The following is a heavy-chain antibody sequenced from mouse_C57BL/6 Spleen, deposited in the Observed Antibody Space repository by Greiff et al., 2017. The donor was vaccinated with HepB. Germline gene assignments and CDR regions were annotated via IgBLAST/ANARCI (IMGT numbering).Heavy chain of an antibody. D-gene: IGHD1-1*02. CDR2: IDPSDSYT. Sequence: QVQLQQPGAELVRPGTSVKLSCKASGYTFTSYWMHWVKQRPGQGLEWIGVIDPSDSYTNYNQKFKGKATLTVDTSSSTAYMQLSSLTSEDSAVYYCARRGLMGYYFDYWGQGTTLTVSS. CDR3: ARRGLMGYYFDY. J-gene: IGHJ2*01. CDR1: GYTFTSYW. V-gene: IGHV1-59*01.